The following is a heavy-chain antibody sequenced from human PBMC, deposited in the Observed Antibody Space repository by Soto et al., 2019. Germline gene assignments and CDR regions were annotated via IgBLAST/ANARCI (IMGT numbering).Heavy chain of an antibody. D-gene: IGHD1-26*01. CDR1: GFTFSSYG. J-gene: IGHJ4*02. Sequence: QVQLVESGGGVVQPGRSLRLSCAASGFTFSSYGMHWVRQAPGKGLEWVAVVSYDGSNKYYADSVKGRFTLSRDNSKNTLFLQMNSLRAEDSALYYCAKAHLASWDLLGYWGQGTLVTVSS. CDR3: AKAHLASWDLLGY. CDR2: VSYDGSNK. V-gene: IGHV3-30*18.